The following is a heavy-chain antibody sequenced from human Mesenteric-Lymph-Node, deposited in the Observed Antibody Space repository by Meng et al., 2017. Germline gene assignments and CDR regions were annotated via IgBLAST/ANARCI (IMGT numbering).Heavy chain of an antibody. V-gene: IGHV3-21*04. Sequence: GESLKISCAASGFTFSSYSMNWVRQAPGKGLEWVSSISSSSSYIYYADSVKGRFTISRDNAKNSLYLQMNSLRAEDTAVYYCATADDYGDLDAFDIWGQGTMVTVSS. D-gene: IGHD4-17*01. CDR3: ATADDYGDLDAFDI. CDR2: ISSSSSYI. CDR1: GFTFSSYS. J-gene: IGHJ3*02.